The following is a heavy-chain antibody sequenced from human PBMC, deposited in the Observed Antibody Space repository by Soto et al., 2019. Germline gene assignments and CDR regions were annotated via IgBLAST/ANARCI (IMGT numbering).Heavy chain of an antibody. D-gene: IGHD6-19*01. CDR2: IYPGDSDT. CDR3: ARHGYRSAWYSGRPPPPAEYFQQ. V-gene: IGHV5-51*01. Sequence: PGESLKISCMGSGYIFTTYWIGWVRQMPGKGLEWMGIIYPGDSDTRYGPSFQGQVTISADKSISTAYLQWNSLKASDTAMYYCARHGYRSAWYSGRPPPPAEYFQQWGQGTLVTVSS. J-gene: IGHJ1*01. CDR1: GYIFTTYW.